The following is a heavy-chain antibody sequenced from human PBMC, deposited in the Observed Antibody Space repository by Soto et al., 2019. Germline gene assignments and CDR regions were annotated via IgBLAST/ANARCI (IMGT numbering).Heavy chain of an antibody. CDR1: GFTFSDHF. V-gene: IGHV3-72*01. J-gene: IGHJ2*01. D-gene: IGHD3-10*01. CDR2: IRNKAYSYTT. Sequence: EVQLVESGGGLVQPGGSLRLSCAASGFTFSDHFMDWVRQAPGKGLEWVGRIRNKAYSYTTECAASVKGRFTISRDDSMNSLYLQMNSLKTEDTAVYYCARRGGWYFDLWGRGTLVTVSS. CDR3: ARRGGWYFDL.